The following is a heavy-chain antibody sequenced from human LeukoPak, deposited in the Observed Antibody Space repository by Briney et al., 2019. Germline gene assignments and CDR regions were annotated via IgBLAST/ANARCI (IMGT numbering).Heavy chain of an antibody. CDR3: ARRREEVIHPYVDY. D-gene: IGHD3-16*02. Sequence: PSETLSLTCAVSGGSISSGGYSWSWIRQPPGKGLEWIGYIYHSGSTYYNPSLKSRVTISVDRSKNQFSLKLSSVTAADTAVYYCARRREEVIHPYVDYWGQGTLVTVSS. CDR2: IYHSGST. V-gene: IGHV4-30-2*01. CDR1: GGSISSGGYS. J-gene: IGHJ4*02.